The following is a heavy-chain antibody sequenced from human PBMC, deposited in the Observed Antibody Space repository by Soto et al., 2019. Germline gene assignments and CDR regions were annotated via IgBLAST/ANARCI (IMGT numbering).Heavy chain of an antibody. V-gene: IGHV1-69*12. CDR1: GGTFRSYA. J-gene: IGHJ4*02. D-gene: IGHD6-19*01. Sequence: QVQLVQSGAEVKEPGSSVKVSCKASGGTFRSYAISWVRQAPGKGLEWMGGIIPIFGTANYAQKFQGRVTITADEHTSTAYMEVRSVRSEHTAVYYCARDASVAGISIFDYWGQGTLVIVSS. CDR3: ARDASVAGISIFDY. CDR2: IIPIFGTA.